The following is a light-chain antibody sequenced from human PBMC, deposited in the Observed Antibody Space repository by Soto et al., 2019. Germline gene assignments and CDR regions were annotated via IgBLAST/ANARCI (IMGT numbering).Light chain of an antibody. CDR1: SSDVGGYNY. CDR3: SSYTSSSTLV. CDR2: DVS. Sequence: QSALTQPASVSGSPGQSIIISCTGNSSDVGGYNYVSWYQQHPGKAPKLMIYDVSNRPSGVSNRFSGSKSGNTASLTISGLQAEDEADYYCSSYTSSSTLVFGTGTKLTVL. V-gene: IGLV2-14*01. J-gene: IGLJ1*01.